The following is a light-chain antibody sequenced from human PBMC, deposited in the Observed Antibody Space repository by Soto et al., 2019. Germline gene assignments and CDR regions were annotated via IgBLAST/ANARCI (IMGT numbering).Light chain of an antibody. J-gene: IGKJ1*01. V-gene: IGKV2-28*01. CDR3: QQYGNSWT. Sequence: DIVMTQSPLSLPVTPGEPSSISFRSSQSLLHSNGYNYLDWYLQKPGQSPQLLIYLGSNRATGIPERFSGSGSGTDFTLTISRLEPEDFAVYYCQQYGNSWTFGQGTKVDIK. CDR1: QSLLHSNGYNY. CDR2: LGS.